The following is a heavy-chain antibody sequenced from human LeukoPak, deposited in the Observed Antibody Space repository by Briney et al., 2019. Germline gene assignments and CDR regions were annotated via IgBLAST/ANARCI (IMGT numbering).Heavy chain of an antibody. Sequence: GRSLRLSCAAPGFTFSSYAMHWVRQAPGKGLEWVAVISYDGSNKYYADSVKGRFTISRDNSKNTLYLQMNSLRAEDTAVYYCARDAVAAAGNPLDYWGQGTLVTVSS. V-gene: IGHV3-30-3*01. J-gene: IGHJ4*02. CDR1: GFTFSSYA. CDR2: ISYDGSNK. D-gene: IGHD6-13*01. CDR3: ARDAVAAAGNPLDY.